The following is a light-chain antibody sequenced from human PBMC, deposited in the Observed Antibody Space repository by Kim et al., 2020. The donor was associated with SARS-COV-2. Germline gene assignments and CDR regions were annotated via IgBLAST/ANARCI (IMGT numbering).Light chain of an antibody. Sequence: EIVLTQSPGTLSLSPGERVTLSCRASQSVSSSYLAWYQHKPGQAPRLLIYGASSRATGIPDRFSGSGSGTDFTLTISRLEPEDFAVYYCQQYRSSPLLTFGGGTKVDIK. J-gene: IGKJ4*01. V-gene: IGKV3-20*01. CDR1: QSVSSSY. CDR3: QQYRSSPLLT. CDR2: GAS.